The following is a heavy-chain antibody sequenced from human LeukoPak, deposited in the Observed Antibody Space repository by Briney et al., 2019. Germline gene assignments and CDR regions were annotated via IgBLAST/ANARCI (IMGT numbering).Heavy chain of an antibody. CDR2: ISSSSSYI. CDR1: GFTFSSYS. J-gene: IGHJ4*02. Sequence: GGSLRLSCAASGFTFSSYSMNRVRQAPGEGLEWVSSISSSSSYIYYADSVKGRFTISRDNAKNSLYLQMNSLRAEDTAVYYCARGGWTTGIDYWGQGTLVTVSS. CDR3: ARGGWTTGIDY. D-gene: IGHD4-17*01. V-gene: IGHV3-21*01.